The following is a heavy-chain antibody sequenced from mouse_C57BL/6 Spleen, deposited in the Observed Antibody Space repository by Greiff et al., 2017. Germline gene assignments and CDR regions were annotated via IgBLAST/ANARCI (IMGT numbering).Heavy chain of an antibody. CDR1: GYTFTDYN. CDR2: INPNNGGT. V-gene: IGHV1-18*01. J-gene: IGHJ1*03. D-gene: IGHD1-1*01. Sequence: EVKLVESGPELVKPGASVKIPCKASGYTFTDYNMDWVKQSHGKSLEWIGDINPNNGGTIYNQKFKGKATLTVDKSSSTAYMELRSLTSEDTAVYYCARSIELLRSNWYFDVWGTGTTVTVSS. CDR3: ARSIELLRSNWYFDV.